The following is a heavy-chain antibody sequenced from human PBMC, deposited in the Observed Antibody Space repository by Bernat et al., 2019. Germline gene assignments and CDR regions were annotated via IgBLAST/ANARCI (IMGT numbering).Heavy chain of an antibody. CDR2: IYYSGST. Sequence: QLQLQESGPGLVKPSETLSLTCTVSGGSISRSSYYWGWIRQPPGKGLEWIGSIYYSGSTYYNPSLKSRVTISVDTSKNQFSLKLSSVTAADTAVYYCASLNNFWSGYLNYYYYGMDVWGQGTTVTVSS. J-gene: IGHJ6*02. CDR1: GGSISRSSYY. D-gene: IGHD3-3*01. CDR3: ASLNNFWSGYLNYYYYGMDV. V-gene: IGHV4-39*01.